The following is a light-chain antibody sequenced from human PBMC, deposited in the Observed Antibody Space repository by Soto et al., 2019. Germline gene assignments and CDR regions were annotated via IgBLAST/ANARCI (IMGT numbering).Light chain of an antibody. V-gene: IGKV3-20*01. CDR2: GAS. CDR1: QSVSSNY. CDR3: QQYVTSPPSWT. J-gene: IGKJ1*01. Sequence: ETVLTQSPGTLSLSPGERATLSCRDSQSVSSNYLAWYQHKPGQAPRLLIYGASNRATGIPDRFSGSGSGTDFTLTISRLEPEDFAVYYCQQYVTSPPSWTFGQGTKVEVK.